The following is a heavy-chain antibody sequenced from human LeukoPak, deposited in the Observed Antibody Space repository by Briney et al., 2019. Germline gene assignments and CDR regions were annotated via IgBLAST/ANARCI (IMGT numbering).Heavy chain of an antibody. CDR2: ISPNTGGT. CDR3: ARPLGNDEYWSLYYFGY. Sequence: ASVKVSCKASGYTFTDHNIHWVRLAPGQGLEWMGWISPNTGGTNYAQKFQGRVTMTRDTSISTAYMELRGLRYDDTAVYYCARPLGNDEYWSLYYFGYWGQGTLITVSS. CDR1: GYTFTDHN. J-gene: IGHJ4*02. D-gene: IGHD3-3*01. V-gene: IGHV1-2*02.